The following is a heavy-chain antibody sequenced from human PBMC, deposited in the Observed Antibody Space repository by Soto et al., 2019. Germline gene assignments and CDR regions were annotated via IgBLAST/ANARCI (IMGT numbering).Heavy chain of an antibody. V-gene: IGHV1-69*13. J-gene: IGHJ6*02. CDR3: ARDPRYCSSTSCYLRAQDLYYGMDV. CDR2: IIPIFGTA. CDR1: GGTFSSYA. Sequence: ASVKVSCKASGGTFSSYAISWVRQAPGQGLEWMGGIIPIFGTANYAQKFQGRVTITADESTSTAYMELSSLRSEDTAVYYCARDPRYCSSTSCYLRAQDLYYGMDVWGQGTTVTVSS. D-gene: IGHD2-2*01.